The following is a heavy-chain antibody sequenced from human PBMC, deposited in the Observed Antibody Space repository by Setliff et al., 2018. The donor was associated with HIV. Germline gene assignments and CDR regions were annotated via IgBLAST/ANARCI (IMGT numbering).Heavy chain of an antibody. CDR1: GGSISSSSYY. CDR2: IYYSGRT. Sequence: SETLSLTCTVSGGSISSSSYYWGWIRQPPGKGLEWIGSIYYSGRTYYNPSLKSRVTISVDTSKNQFSLKLSSVTAADTAVYYCARHKSQPYYFDYWGQGTQVTVSS. CDR3: ARHKSQPYYFDY. V-gene: IGHV4-39*01. J-gene: IGHJ4*02.